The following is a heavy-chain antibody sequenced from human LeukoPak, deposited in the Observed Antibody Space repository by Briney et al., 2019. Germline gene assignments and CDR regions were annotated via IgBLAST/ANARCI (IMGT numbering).Heavy chain of an antibody. CDR3: AREAVAARRGFDY. Sequence: GGSLRLSCAASGFTFSSYAMHWVRQAPGKGLEWVSYISSSSSYTNYADSVKGRFTISRDNAKNSLYLQMNSLRAEDTAVYYCAREAVAARRGFDYWGQGTLVTVSS. CDR2: ISSSSSYT. CDR1: GFTFSSYA. D-gene: IGHD6-19*01. V-gene: IGHV3-21*05. J-gene: IGHJ4*02.